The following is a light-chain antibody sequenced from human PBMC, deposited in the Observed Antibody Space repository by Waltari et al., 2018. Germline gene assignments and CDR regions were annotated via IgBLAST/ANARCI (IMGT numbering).Light chain of an antibody. CDR3: QQYYVTPRT. CDR1: QSVLYSANNKDC. V-gene: IGKV4-1*01. J-gene: IGKJ1*01. Sequence: DIVMTQSPDSLAVSLGARATIDCKSSQSVLYSANNKDCLAWYQQKPGQPPKLLIYWASTRESGVPDRFSGSGSGTDFTLTISSLQAEDVAVYYCQQYYVTPRTFGQGTKVEVK. CDR2: WAS.